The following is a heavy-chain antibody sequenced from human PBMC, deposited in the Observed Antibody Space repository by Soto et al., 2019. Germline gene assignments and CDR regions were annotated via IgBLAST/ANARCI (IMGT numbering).Heavy chain of an antibody. V-gene: IGHV1-69*12. J-gene: IGHJ6*02. CDR1: GGTFSSYA. Sequence: QVQLVQSGAEVKKPGSSVKVSCKASGGTFSSYAISWVRQAPGQGLEWMGGIIPIFGTANYAQKFQGRVTXXAXEXXSTAYMELSSLRSEDTAVYYCARCPGLTPGYGMDVWGQGTTVTVSS. CDR3: ARCPGLTPGYGMDV. D-gene: IGHD6-19*01. CDR2: IIPIFGTA.